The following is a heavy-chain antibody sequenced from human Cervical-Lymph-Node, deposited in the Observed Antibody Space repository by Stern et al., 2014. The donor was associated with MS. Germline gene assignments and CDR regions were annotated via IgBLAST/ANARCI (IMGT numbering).Heavy chain of an antibody. D-gene: IGHD6-13*01. V-gene: IGHV1-69*12. CDR1: GGTFSKFP. CDR2: IFPVFGTP. J-gene: IGHJ5*02. CDR3: ALSSETSDRWYSLGYDL. Sequence: QFQLVQSGAEVTKPGSSVNVSCKASGGTFSKFPSSWVRQAPGQGLEWMGGIFPVFGTPTYAQEFRGRVTITADVSTSTVYMELSSLRSDDTAVYYCALSSETSDRWYSLGYDLWGQGTLVTVSS.